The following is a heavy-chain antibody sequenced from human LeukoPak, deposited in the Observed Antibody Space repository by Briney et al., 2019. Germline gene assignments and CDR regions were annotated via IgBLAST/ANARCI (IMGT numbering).Heavy chain of an antibody. J-gene: IGHJ4*02. CDR1: GFTFSSYA. V-gene: IGHV3-64*01. D-gene: IGHD3-10*01. Sequence: GGSLRLSCAASGFTFSSYAMHWVRQAPGKGLEYVSAISSNGGSTYYANSVKGRFTISRDNSKNTLYLQMGSLRSEDTAVYYCAADYYGSGSYYELNWGQGTLVTVSS. CDR3: AADYYGSGSYYELN. CDR2: ISSNGGST.